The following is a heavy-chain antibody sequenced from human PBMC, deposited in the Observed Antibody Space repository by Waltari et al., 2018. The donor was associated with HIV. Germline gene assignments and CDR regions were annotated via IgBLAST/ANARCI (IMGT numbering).Heavy chain of an antibody. J-gene: IGHJ6*02. D-gene: IGHD3-10*01. CDR3: ARGGPRNYYYYGWEV. V-gene: IGHV1-2*02. CDR2: INPHSGAT. CDR1: GYTLTDYY. Sequence: QVQLVQSGAEVKKPGASVKVSCKASGYTLTDYYLHWVRQAPGQGLDYVGWINPHSGATKSAQKWYGRVTMTRDTSVKIAYMELRGLTSDDTAVYYCARGGPRNYYYYGWEVWGQGTTVTVSS.